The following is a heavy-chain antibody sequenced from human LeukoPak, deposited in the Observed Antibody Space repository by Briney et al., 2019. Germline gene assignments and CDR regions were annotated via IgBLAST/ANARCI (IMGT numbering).Heavy chain of an antibody. V-gene: IGHV1-2*02. J-gene: IGHJ3*02. CDR3: AREYRWNPDAFDI. Sequence: GASVKVSCKASGYTFTGYYMHWVRQAPGQGLEWMGWINPNSGGTNYAQKFQGRVTMTRDTSISTAYMELSRLRSDDTVVYYCAREYRWNPDAFDIWGQGTMVTVSS. CDR2: INPNSGGT. CDR1: GYTFTGYY. D-gene: IGHD1-1*01.